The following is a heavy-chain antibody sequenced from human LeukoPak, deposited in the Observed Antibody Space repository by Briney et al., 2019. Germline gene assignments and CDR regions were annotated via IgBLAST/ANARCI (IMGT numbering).Heavy chain of an antibody. CDR2: IHYTGTT. D-gene: IGHD1-26*01. Sequence: SETLSLTCIVSGGSINNHYWTWIRQTPGKGLEWIGDIHYTGTTKYNPSLKSRVTISIDTSKNQFFLELSSVTATDTAVYFCATNRAGTYDRPFDIWGQGTLVTVSS. CDR3: ATNRAGTYDRPFDI. CDR1: GGSINNHY. V-gene: IGHV4-59*08. J-gene: IGHJ4*02.